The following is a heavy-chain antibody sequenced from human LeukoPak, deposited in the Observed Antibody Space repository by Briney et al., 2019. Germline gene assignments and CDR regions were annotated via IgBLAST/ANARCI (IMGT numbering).Heavy chain of an antibody. CDR2: IYTSGST. CDR3: ARDQSPTLDYYDSSGPGMFDP. D-gene: IGHD3-22*01. Sequence: PSETLSLTCTVSGGSISSGSYYWSWIRQPAGKGLEWIGRIYTSGSTNYNPSLKSRVTMSVDTSKNQFSLKLSSVTAADTAVYYCARDQSPTLDYYDSSGPGMFDPWGQGTLVTVSS. CDR1: GGSISSGSYY. V-gene: IGHV4-61*02. J-gene: IGHJ5*02.